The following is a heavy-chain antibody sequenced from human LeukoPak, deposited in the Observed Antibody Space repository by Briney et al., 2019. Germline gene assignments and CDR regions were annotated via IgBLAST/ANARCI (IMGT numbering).Heavy chain of an antibody. CDR1: GFTFSRYW. V-gene: IGHV3-7*01. Sequence: GGSLRLSCAAAGFTFSRYWMSWVRQATGKGLECVAKIKEDGSEAHYVDSVKGRFTISRDNAKESLYLQMNSLRAEDTAVYYCARDYTGGWNDYWGQGIRVTVSP. CDR3: ARDYTGGWNDY. J-gene: IGHJ4*02. D-gene: IGHD7-27*01. CDR2: IKEDGSEA.